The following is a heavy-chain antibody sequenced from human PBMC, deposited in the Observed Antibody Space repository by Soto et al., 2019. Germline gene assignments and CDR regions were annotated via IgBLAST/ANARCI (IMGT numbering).Heavy chain of an antibody. Sequence: QVQLVLSGAEVKKPGASVKVSCKASGYTFTSHDINWVRQATGQGLEWMGWMNPNSGNTGYAQKFQGRVTMTRNTSISTAYMELRSLRSEDTAVYFCARVDSSNWYNWFDPWGQGTLVTVSS. CDR2: MNPNSGNT. D-gene: IGHD6-13*01. J-gene: IGHJ5*02. CDR1: GYTFTSHD. V-gene: IGHV1-8*01. CDR3: ARVDSSNWYNWFDP.